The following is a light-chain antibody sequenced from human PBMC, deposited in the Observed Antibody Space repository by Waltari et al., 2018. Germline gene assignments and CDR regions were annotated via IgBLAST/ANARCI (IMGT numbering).Light chain of an antibody. V-gene: IGKV3-20*01. Sequence: DIVLTQSPGTLSLSQGESSTLSCRTSQSVPRALAWYQQKPGQAPRLLIYGASNRATGIPDRFSGSGSGTDFSLTISSLEPEDFAVYYCQHYLRLPVTFGQGTKVEVK. CDR1: QSVPRA. CDR3: QHYLRLPVT. J-gene: IGKJ1*01. CDR2: GAS.